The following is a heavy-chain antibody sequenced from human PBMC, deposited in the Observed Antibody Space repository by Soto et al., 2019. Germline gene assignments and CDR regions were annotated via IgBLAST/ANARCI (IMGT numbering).Heavy chain of an antibody. CDR3: ARLQQQLDGDVY. V-gene: IGHV1-69*13. J-gene: IGHJ4*02. CDR2: IIPIFGTA. Sequence: SVKVSCKASGGTFSSYAISWVRQAPGQGLEWMGGIIPIFGTANYAQKFQGRVTITADESTSTAYMELSSLRSEDTAVYYCARLQQQLDGDVYWDQGTLVTVSS. D-gene: IGHD6-13*01. CDR1: GGTFSSYA.